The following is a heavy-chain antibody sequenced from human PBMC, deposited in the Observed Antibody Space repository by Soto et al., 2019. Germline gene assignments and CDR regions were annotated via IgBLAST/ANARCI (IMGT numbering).Heavy chain of an antibody. V-gene: IGHV4-59*08. D-gene: IGHD3-10*01. CDR1: GDSISSYY. CDR3: ARRTGDY. CDR2: SYSSGTT. Sequence: QVQLQESGPGLVKPSETLSLTCTVSGDSISSYYWSWIRQPPGKGLEWIGYSYSSGTTNYNPSLRSRVTITVDPSKIQFSLKLRFVTAADTAVYYCARRTGDYWGQGTLVTVSS. J-gene: IGHJ4*02.